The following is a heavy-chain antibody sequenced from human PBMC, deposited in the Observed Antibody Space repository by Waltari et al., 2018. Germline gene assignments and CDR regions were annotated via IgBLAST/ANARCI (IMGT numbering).Heavy chain of an antibody. Sequence: QLQLQESGPRLVRPSETLSLTCTVFGDSLSISSTLYLGWIRQPPGKGPEWLGTLYYRGSTYYNPSLGSRVSMSIDTSKNQFSLTLNSVTAADTAVYYCARFRPADYYPHVRFDSWGKGSLVTVSS. D-gene: IGHD3-9*01. CDR2: LYYRGST. J-gene: IGHJ4*02. CDR1: GDSLSISSTLY. CDR3: ARFRPADYYPHVRFDS. V-gene: IGHV4-39*01.